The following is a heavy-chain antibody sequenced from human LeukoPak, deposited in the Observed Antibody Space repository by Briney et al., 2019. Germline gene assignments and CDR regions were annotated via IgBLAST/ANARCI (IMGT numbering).Heavy chain of an antibody. V-gene: IGHV1-8*01. J-gene: IGHJ4*02. CDR3: ARSLPDYYDSY. D-gene: IGHD3-22*01. CDR1: GYTFTSYD. Sequence: ASVKVSCKASGYTFTSYDINWVRQATGQGLEWMGWMNPNSGNTGYAQKFQGRVTITRNTSIRTAYMELSRLRAEDTAVYYCARSLPDYYDSYWGQGTLVTVSS. CDR2: MNPNSGNT.